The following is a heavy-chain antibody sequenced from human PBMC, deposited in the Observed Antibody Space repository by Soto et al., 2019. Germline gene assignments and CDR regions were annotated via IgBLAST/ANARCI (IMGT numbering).Heavy chain of an antibody. CDR1: GFTVSSNY. CDR3: ARSTMDYGDYSPFDY. J-gene: IGHJ4*02. Sequence: AGGSLRLSCAASGFTVSSNYMSWVRQAPGKGLEWVSVIYSGGSTYYADSVKGRFTISRDNSKNTLYLQMNSLRAEDTAVYYCARSTMDYGDYSPFDYWGQGTLVTVSS. CDR2: IYSGGST. D-gene: IGHD4-17*01. V-gene: IGHV3-53*01.